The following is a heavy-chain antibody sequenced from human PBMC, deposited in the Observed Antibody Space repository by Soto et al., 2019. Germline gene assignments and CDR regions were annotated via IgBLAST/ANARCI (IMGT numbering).Heavy chain of an antibody. CDR1: GGSFSGYY. CDR2: INHSGST. CDR3: ARGGSGSYYNGDYYYGMDV. V-gene: IGHV4-34*01. J-gene: IGHJ6*02. D-gene: IGHD3-10*01. Sequence: SETLSLTCAVYGGSFSGYYWSWIRQPPGKGLEWIGEINHSGSTNYNPSLKSRVTISVDTSKNQFSLKLSSVTAADTAVYYCARGGSGSYYNGDYYYGMDVWGQGTTVTVSS.